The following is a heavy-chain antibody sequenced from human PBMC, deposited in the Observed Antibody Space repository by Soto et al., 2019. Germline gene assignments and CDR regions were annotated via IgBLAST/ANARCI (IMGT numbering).Heavy chain of an antibody. D-gene: IGHD3-3*01. CDR2: IYYSGST. Sequence: SETLSLTCTVSGGSISSSSYYWGWIRQPPGKGLEWIGSIYYSGSTYFNPSLKSRVTISVDTSKNQFSLKLSSVTAADTAVYYCARQTLPTIFGVVTKVYYFDYWGQGTLVTVSS. CDR1: GGSISSSSYY. J-gene: IGHJ4*02. CDR3: ARQTLPTIFGVVTKVYYFDY. V-gene: IGHV4-39*01.